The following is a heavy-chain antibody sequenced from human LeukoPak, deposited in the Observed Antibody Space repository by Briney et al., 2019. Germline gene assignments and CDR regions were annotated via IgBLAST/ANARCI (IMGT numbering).Heavy chain of an antibody. D-gene: IGHD2-2*01. CDR3: ANGDIVVVPAAMNYYYYYGMDV. CDR1: GFTFSSYG. J-gene: IGHJ6*02. V-gene: IGHV3-30*18. Sequence: GGSLRLSCAASGFTFSSYGMHWVRQAPGKGLEWVAVISYDGSNKYYADSVKGRFTISRDNSKNTLYLQMNSLRAEDTAVYYCANGDIVVVPAAMNYYYYYGMDVWGQGTTVTVSS. CDR2: ISYDGSNK.